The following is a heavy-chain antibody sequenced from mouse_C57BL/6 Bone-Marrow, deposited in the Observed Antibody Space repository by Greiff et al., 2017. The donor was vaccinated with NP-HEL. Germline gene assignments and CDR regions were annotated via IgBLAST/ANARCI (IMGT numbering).Heavy chain of an antibody. CDR3: ARRGYSNYDYFDY. CDR1: GYSFTSYY. D-gene: IGHD2-5*01. V-gene: IGHV1-66*01. Sequence: QVQLQQSGPELVKPGASVKISCKASGYSFTSYYIHWVKQRPGQGLEWIGWIYPGSGNTKYNEKFKGKATLTADTSSSTAYMQLSSLTSEDSAVYYCARRGYSNYDYFDYWGQGTTLTVSS. J-gene: IGHJ2*01. CDR2: IYPGSGNT.